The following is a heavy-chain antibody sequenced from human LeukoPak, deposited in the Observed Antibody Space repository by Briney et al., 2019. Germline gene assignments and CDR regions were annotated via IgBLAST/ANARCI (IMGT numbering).Heavy chain of an antibody. D-gene: IGHD4-17*01. J-gene: IGHJ6*03. V-gene: IGHV3-48*03. CDR3: AKDATAVPVTVFMDV. Sequence: GGSLRLSCAASGFIFRDYEMNWVRQAPGKGLEWLSHIDISGNTIHYADSVEGRFTISRDNAKNSVYLQMTSLSDEDTSLYYCAKDATAVPVTVFMDVWGKGTTVTVSS. CDR1: GFIFRDYE. CDR2: IDISGNTI.